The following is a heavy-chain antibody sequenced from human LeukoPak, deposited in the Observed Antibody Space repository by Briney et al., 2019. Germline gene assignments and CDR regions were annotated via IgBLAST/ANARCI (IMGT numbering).Heavy chain of an antibody. D-gene: IGHD1-26*01. CDR3: ARNNGGKWELLGGLHY. Sequence: GGSLRLSCAASGFTFSSYWMHWVRQAPGKGLVWVSRIKSDGSSTSYADSVKGRFTISRDNAKNTLYLQMNSLRAEDTAVYYCARNNGGKWELLGGLHYWGQGTLVTVSS. CDR1: GFTFSSYW. J-gene: IGHJ4*02. V-gene: IGHV3-74*01. CDR2: IKSDGSST.